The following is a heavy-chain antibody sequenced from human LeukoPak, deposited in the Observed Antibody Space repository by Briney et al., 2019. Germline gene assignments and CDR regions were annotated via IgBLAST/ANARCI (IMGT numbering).Heavy chain of an antibody. CDR3: AKMRGKYYHSYYRDA. V-gene: IGHV3-23*01. CDR1: GFIFSSYA. J-gene: IGHJ6*03. CDR2: GGSGGST. Sequence: GGSLRLSCAASGFIFSSYAMSWVRQAPGKGLDWVSYGGSGGSTYYADSVKRRFTVSRDNSKSTLYLQMNSLTAEDTAVYYCAKMRGKYYHSYYRDAWGKGTTVTVSS.